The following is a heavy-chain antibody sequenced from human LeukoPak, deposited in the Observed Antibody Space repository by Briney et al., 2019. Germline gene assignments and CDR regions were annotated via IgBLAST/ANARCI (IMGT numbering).Heavy chain of an antibody. J-gene: IGHJ5*02. CDR2: ISGGGGST. Sequence: GGSLRLSCAASGFTFSSYAMSWVRQAPGKGLEWVSAISGGGGSTYYADSVKGRFTISRDNSRHTLYLQMNSLRAEDTAVYYCAKYYFGLGSYYNVKVSDWFDPWGQGNLVTVSS. D-gene: IGHD3-10*01. V-gene: IGHV3-23*01. CDR1: GFTFSSYA. CDR3: AKYYFGLGSYYNVKVSDWFDP.